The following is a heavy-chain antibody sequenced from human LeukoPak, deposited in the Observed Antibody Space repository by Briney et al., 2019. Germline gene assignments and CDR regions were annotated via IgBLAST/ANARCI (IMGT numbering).Heavy chain of an antibody. Sequence: GSLRLSCVASGFTFSRYAMSWVRQAPGKGLEWVSSISSSSSYIYHADSLKGRFTISRDNAKNSLYLQMNSLRAEDTAVYYCARASQLNSGQWLVHIDYWGQGTLVTVSS. J-gene: IGHJ4*02. V-gene: IGHV3-21*01. D-gene: IGHD6-19*01. CDR2: ISSSSSYI. CDR1: GFTFSRYA. CDR3: ARASQLNSGQWLVHIDY.